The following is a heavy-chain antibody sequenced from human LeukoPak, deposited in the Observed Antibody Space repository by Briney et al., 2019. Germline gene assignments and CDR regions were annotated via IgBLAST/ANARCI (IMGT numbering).Heavy chain of an antibody. D-gene: IGHD2-15*01. CDR2: IYYSGST. V-gene: IGHV4-39*01. CDR1: GGSISSSSYY. J-gene: IGHJ5*02. CDR3: ARVGGKKIGAAPYNWFDP. Sequence: SETLSLTCTVSGGSISSSSYYWGWIRQPPGKGLEWIGSIYYSGSTYYNPSLKSRVTISVDTSKNQFSLKPSSVTAADTAVYYCARVGGKKIGAAPYNWFDPWGQGTLVTVSS.